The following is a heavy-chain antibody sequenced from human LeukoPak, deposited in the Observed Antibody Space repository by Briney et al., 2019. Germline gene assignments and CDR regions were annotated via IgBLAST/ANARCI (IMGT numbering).Heavy chain of an antibody. CDR3: ASGAEGWNY. CDR1: GFSFSRYW. D-gene: IGHD2-15*01. V-gene: IGHV3-7*01. J-gene: IGHJ4*02. CDR2: IKGDESDD. Sequence: GGSLRLSCAASGFSFSRYWMTWVRQAPGKGLEWVANIKGDESDDHYVVSVRGRFTISRDNAKRSLYLQMNDLRAGDTAVYYCASGAEGWNYWGQGTLVTVSS.